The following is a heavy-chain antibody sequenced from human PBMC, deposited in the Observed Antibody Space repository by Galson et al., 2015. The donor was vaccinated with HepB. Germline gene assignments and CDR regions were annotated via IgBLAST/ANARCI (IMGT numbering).Heavy chain of an antibody. Sequence: LSLTCTVSGGSISSYYWSWIRQPPGKGLEWIGYIYYSGSTNYNPSLKSRVTISVDTSKNQFSLKLSSVTAADTAVYYCARQSVRRFDPWGQGTLVTVSS. CDR3: ARQSVRRFDP. D-gene: IGHD3-16*02. J-gene: IGHJ5*02. V-gene: IGHV4-59*01. CDR2: IYYSGST. CDR1: GGSISSYY.